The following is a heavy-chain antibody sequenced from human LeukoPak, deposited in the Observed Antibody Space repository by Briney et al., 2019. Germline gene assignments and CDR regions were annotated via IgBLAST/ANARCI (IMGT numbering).Heavy chain of an antibody. D-gene: IGHD6-13*01. CDR3: ARSSSSWYNAFDI. CDR2: IHPNSGGT. Sequence: ASVTVSCKASGYTFTGYYIHWVRQAPGQGLEWMGWIHPNSGGTYFAQKFQGRVTMTRDTSISTAYLEMRSDDTALYYCARSSSSWYNAFDIWGQGTMVTVSS. J-gene: IGHJ3*02. V-gene: IGHV1-2*02. CDR1: GYTFTGYY.